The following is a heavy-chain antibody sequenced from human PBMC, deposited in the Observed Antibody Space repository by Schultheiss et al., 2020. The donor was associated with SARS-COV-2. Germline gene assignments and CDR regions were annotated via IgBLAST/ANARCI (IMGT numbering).Heavy chain of an antibody. V-gene: IGHV4-59*06. CDR2: IYYSGST. CDR1: GGSISSYY. Sequence: SETLSLTCTVSGGSISSYYWSWIRQHPGKGLEWIGYIYYSGSTYYNPSLKSRVSISVDTSKNQFSLKLTSVTAADTAVYYCARYSGGPNWFDPWGQGTLVTVSS. D-gene: IGHD6-19*01. J-gene: IGHJ5*02. CDR3: ARYSGGPNWFDP.